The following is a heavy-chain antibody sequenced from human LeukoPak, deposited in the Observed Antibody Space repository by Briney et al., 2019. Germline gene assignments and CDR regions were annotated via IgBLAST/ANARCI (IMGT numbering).Heavy chain of an antibody. CDR3: ARLSGSPWY. CDR1: GGSISGYY. V-gene: IGHV4-59*01. J-gene: IGHJ4*02. CDR2: IYYSGST. Sequence: SETLSLTCTVSGGSISGYYWSWIRQPPGKGLEWIGYIYYSGSTNYNPSLKSRVTISVDTSKSQFFLKLSSETAADTAVYYCARLSGSPWYWGQGTLVTVSS. D-gene: IGHD1-26*01.